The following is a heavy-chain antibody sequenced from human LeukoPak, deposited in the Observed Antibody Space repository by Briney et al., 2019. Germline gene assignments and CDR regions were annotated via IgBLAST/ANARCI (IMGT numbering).Heavy chain of an antibody. D-gene: IGHD1-26*01. CDR1: GYSFTSNW. CDR3: ARGPGGATYEALDL. CDR2: IDPSDSYT. V-gene: IGHV5-10-1*01. Sequence: GESLKISCKGSGYSFTSNWISWVRQMPGKGLEWMGRIDPSDSYTNYSPSFQGHVTISADKSISTAYLQWSSLKASDTAMYYCARGPGGATYEALDLWGLGTLVTVSS. J-gene: IGHJ5*02.